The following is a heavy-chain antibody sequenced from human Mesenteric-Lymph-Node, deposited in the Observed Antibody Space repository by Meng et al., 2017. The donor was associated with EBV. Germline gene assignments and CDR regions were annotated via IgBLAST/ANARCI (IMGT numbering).Heavy chain of an antibody. CDR1: AVCVSSTCCS. CDR2: IVNRRST. CDR3: ERVRGHDSSHCFVP. D-gene: IGHD2-15*01. V-gene: IGHV4-61*01. Sequence: AQRWDAGPGLATMSWNLSITSTVLAVCVSSTCCSRRWIRLLPGRELEWIGYIVNRRSTNYNPKLRVRATIYVDTSRNQFSLTLNSVTDADTDEYSCERVRGHDSSHCFVPWGQGSLVTVSS. J-gene: IGHJ5*02.